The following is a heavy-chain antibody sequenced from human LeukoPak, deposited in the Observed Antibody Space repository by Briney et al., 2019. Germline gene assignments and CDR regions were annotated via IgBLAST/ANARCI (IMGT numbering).Heavy chain of an antibody. J-gene: IGHJ4*02. CDR2: IKQDGSEK. V-gene: IGHV3-7*01. D-gene: IGHD3-16*01. CDR3: ARDRTFAS. Sequence: GGSLRLSCAASGFTFSSYWMTWVRQAPGRGLEWVASIKQDGSEKYCVDSVKGRFTISRDNAKNSLYLQMNSLRAEDTAVYYCARDRTFASWGQGTLVTVSS. CDR1: GFTFSSYW.